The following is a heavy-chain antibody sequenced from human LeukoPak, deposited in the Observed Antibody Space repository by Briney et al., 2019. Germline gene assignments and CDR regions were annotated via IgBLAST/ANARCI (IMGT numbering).Heavy chain of an antibody. CDR1: GFTFSSYW. CDR2: INSDGSST. CDR3: ARGEPYYYYYGMDV. V-gene: IGHV3-74*01. D-gene: IGHD1-14*01. J-gene: IGHJ6*04. Sequence: GGSLRLSCAASGFTFSSYWIHWVRQAPGKGLVWVSRINSDGSSTSYADSVKGRFTISRDNAKNTLYLQMNSLRAEDTAVYYCARGEPYYYYYGMDVWAKGPRSPSPQ.